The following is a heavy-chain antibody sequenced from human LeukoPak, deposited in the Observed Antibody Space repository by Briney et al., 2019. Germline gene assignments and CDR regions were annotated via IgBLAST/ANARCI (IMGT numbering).Heavy chain of an antibody. CDR1: GFTFSSYS. J-gene: IGHJ6*03. CDR3: ARELHSGSYWRGYYYYYYYMDV. D-gene: IGHD1-26*01. V-gene: IGHV3-21*01. CDR2: ISSSSSYI. Sequence: PGGSLRLSCAASGFTFSSYSMNWVRQAPGKGLEWVSSISSSSSYIYYADSVKGRFTISRDNAKNSLYLQMNSLRAEDTAVYYCARELHSGSYWRGYYYYYYYMDVWGKGTTVTVSS.